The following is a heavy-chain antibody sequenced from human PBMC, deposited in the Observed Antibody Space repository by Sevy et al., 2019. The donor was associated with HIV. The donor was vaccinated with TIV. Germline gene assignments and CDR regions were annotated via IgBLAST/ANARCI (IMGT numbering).Heavy chain of an antibody. V-gene: IGHV1-2*02. CDR1: GYTFTGYY. J-gene: IGHJ3*02. CDR3: ARDMAGFYYDSSGHDSGDAFDI. D-gene: IGHD3-22*01. Sequence: ASVKVSCKASGYTFTGYYMHWVRQAPGQGLEWTGWINPNSGGTNYAQKFQGRVTMTRDTSISTAYMELGRLRSDDTAVYYCARDMAGFYYDSSGHDSGDAFDIWGQGTMVTVSS. CDR2: INPNSGGT.